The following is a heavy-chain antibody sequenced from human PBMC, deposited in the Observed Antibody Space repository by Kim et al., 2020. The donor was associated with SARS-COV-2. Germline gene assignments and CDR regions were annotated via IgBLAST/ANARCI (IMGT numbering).Heavy chain of an antibody. J-gene: IGHJ5*02. CDR3: ARDVLIGENKLGGANGLEYNWFDP. CDR2: IYYSGST. V-gene: IGHV4-31*03. CDR1: GGSISSGGYY. D-gene: IGHD2-8*01. Sequence: SETLSLTCTVSGGSISSGGYYWSWIRQHPGKGLEWIGYIYYSGSTYYNPSLKSRVTISVDTSKNQFSLKLSSVTAADTAVYYCARDVLIGENKLGGANGLEYNWFDPWGQGTLVTVSS.